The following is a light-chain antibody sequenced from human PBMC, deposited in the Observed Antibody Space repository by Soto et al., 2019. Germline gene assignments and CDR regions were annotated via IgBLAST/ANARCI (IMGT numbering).Light chain of an antibody. V-gene: IGLV2-23*01. CDR3: CSSAPESPYV. J-gene: IGLJ1*01. CDR1: SSDVGAYNS. CDR2: KGT. Sequence: QSALAQPASVSGSPGQSVTISCTGTSSDVGAYNSVSWYQQHPDKAPQLMIYKGTQRPSGVSSRFSGTTSGNAASLTISGLQAGDGADYFCCSSAPESPYVFGTGTKLTVL.